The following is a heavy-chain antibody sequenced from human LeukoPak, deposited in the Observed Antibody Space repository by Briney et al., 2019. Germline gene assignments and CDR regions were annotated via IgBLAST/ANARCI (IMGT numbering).Heavy chain of an antibody. D-gene: IGHD3-9*01. J-gene: IGHJ4*02. CDR2: IYHSGTT. Sequence: SETLSLTCSVSGYSISSDDYWGWIRQPPGKGLEWIGSIYHSGTTYYNPSLKSRVTISVDTSKNQFSLRLNSVTAADTAIYYCAKVGGRSGSRYFDCWGQGTLVTVSS. CDR3: AKVGGRSGSRYFDC. CDR1: GYSISSDDY. V-gene: IGHV4-38-2*02.